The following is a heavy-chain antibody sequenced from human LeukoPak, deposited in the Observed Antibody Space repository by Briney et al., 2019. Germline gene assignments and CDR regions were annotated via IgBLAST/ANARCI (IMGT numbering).Heavy chain of an antibody. CDR2: ISSSSSYT. D-gene: IGHD4-17*01. J-gene: IGHJ4*02. CDR3: ARAGRWTMTTGVDY. CDR1: GFTFSDYY. V-gene: IGHV3-11*06. Sequence: GGSLRLSCAASGFTFSDYYMSWIRQAPGKGLEWVSYISSSSSYTNYADSVKGRFTISRDNAKNSLYLQMNSLRAEDTAVYYCARAGRWTMTTGVDYWGQGTLVTVSS.